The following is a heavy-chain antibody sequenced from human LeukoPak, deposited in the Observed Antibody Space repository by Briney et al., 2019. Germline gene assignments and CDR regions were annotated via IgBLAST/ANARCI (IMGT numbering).Heavy chain of an antibody. CDR1: GGSISSYF. V-gene: IGHV4-59*01. Sequence: SETLSLTCTVSGGSISSYFWSWIRQPPGKGLEWIGYIYHSGTTNFNPSLKSRVTMSQDMSKNQFSLRLRSVTAADTAVYYCARESRGRFDYWGQGALVTVSS. J-gene: IGHJ4*02. CDR3: ARESRGRFDY. CDR2: IYHSGTT.